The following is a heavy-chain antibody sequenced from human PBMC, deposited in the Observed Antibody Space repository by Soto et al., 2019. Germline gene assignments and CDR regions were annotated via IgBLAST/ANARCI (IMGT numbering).Heavy chain of an antibody. Sequence: QVQLVQSGAEVKKPGSSVKVSCKASGGTFSSYTISWVRQAPGQGLEWMGRIIPILGIANYAQKFQGRVTITAVKSTSTAYMELSSLRSEDTAVYYCARVSQNRVAIAVAGPDDAFDIWGQGTMVTVSS. CDR1: GGTFSSYT. D-gene: IGHD6-19*01. CDR3: ARVSQNRVAIAVAGPDDAFDI. CDR2: IIPILGIA. J-gene: IGHJ3*02. V-gene: IGHV1-69*02.